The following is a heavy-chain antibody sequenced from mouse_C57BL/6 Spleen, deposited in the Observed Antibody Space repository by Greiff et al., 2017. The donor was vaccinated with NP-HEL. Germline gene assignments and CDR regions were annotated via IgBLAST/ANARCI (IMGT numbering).Heavy chain of an antibody. D-gene: IGHD3-2*02. CDR2: IHPNSGST. V-gene: IGHV1-64*01. CDR1: GYTFTSYW. Sequence: QVQLQQPGAELVKPGASVKLSCKASGYTFTSYWMHWVTQRPGQGLEWIGMIHPNSGSTNYNEKFKSKATLTVDKSSSTAYMQLSSLTSEDSAVYYCAREAQATSYAMDYWGQGTSVTVSS. J-gene: IGHJ4*01. CDR3: AREAQATSYAMDY.